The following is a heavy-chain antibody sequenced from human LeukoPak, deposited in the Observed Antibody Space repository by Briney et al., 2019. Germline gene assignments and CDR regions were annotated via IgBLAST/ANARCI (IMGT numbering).Heavy chain of an antibody. J-gene: IGHJ5*02. CDR1: GGSISSTSYY. Sequence: ASETLSLTCTVSGGSISSTSYYWGWIRQPPGKGLEWIGSIYYSGGTYYNPSLKSRVTISVDTSKNQFSLKLSSVTAADTTVYYCGRHWSRPGQWLASDRAPTWFDPWGRGTLVTVSS. CDR2: IYYSGGT. V-gene: IGHV4-39*01. D-gene: IGHD6-19*01. CDR3: GRHWSRPGQWLASDRAPTWFDP.